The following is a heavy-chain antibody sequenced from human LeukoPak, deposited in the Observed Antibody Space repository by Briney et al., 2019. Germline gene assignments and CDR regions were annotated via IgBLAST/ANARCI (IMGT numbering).Heavy chain of an antibody. D-gene: IGHD3-10*01. Sequence: ASVKVSCKASGYTFTDYYMHWVRQAPGQGLEWMGWINPNSGGTKYARKFQGRVTMTTDTSIKTVYMELSRLRSDDAAVYYCARGLGYGSGSYHSVEGFWGQGTLVTVSS. CDR2: INPNSGGT. CDR3: ARGLGYGSGSYHSVEGF. J-gene: IGHJ4*02. V-gene: IGHV1-2*02. CDR1: GYTFTDYY.